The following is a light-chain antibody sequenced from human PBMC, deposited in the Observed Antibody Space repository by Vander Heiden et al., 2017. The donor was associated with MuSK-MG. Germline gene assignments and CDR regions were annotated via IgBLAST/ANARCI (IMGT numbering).Light chain of an antibody. CDR2: GAS. J-gene: IGKJ1*01. CDR3: QQYNKWPT. CDR1: QNVRSD. V-gene: IGKV3-15*01. Sequence: EIVMTQSPGTLSVSPGERATLSCRTSQNVRSDLAWYQQKPGQAPRLLIYGASTRATGIPARFSGSGSGTEFTLTISSLQSEDFAVYYCQQYNKWPTFGQGTKVEIK.